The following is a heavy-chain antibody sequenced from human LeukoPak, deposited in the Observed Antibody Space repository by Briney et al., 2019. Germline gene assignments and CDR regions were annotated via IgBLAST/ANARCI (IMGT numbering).Heavy chain of an antibody. CDR3: VRDWSYAFDL. CDR2: ISGSSGII. CDR1: GFTFNTYT. Sequence: PGGSLRLSCAASGFTFNTYTMNWVRQAPGKGLEWVSYISGSSGIIDYADSVEGRFTISRDDAKNSLYLQMNSLRDDDTAVYYCVRDWSYAFDLWGQGTMVTVSS. J-gene: IGHJ3*01. V-gene: IGHV3-48*02.